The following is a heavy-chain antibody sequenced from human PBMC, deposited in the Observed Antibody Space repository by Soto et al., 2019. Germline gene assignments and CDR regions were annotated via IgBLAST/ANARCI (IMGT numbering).Heavy chain of an antibody. CDR3: AKVRDTTMDMNFDY. V-gene: IGHV3-23*01. Sequence: GGSLSLSCAASGFTFSSYAMNWVRQAPGKGLEWVSTFDNSDGRTYYSDSVKGRFTISRDNSKNTLFLQMNSLRPEDTAVYYCAKVRDTTMDMNFDYWGQGTLVNVSS. D-gene: IGHD5-18*01. J-gene: IGHJ4*02. CDR2: FDNSDGRT. CDR1: GFTFSSYA.